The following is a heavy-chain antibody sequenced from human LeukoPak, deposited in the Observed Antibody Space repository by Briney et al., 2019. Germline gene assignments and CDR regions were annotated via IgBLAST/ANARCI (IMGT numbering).Heavy chain of an antibody. CDR2: INFNSGGT. Sequence: ASVKVSCKAPGYTFTGYYMHWVRQAPGQGLEWMGWINFNSGGTNSAQKFQGRVTMTRDTSITTVYMDLTSLRSDDTAVYYCAREANYYGSGKAGLDIWGQGTMVTVSS. CDR3: AREANYYGSGKAGLDI. D-gene: IGHD3-10*01. CDR1: GYTFTGYY. J-gene: IGHJ3*02. V-gene: IGHV1-2*02.